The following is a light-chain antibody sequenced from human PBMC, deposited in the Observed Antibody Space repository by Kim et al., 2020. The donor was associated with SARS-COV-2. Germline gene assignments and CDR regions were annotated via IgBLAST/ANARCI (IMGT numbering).Light chain of an antibody. CDR3: QAWDSSTDVV. CDR2: QDS. J-gene: IGLJ2*01. V-gene: IGLV3-1*01. Sequence: SYELTQPPSVSVSPGQTASITCSGDKLGNKYTCWYQQKPGQSPVLVIYQDSKRPSGIPERFSGSNSGNTATLTISGTQAMDAADYYCQAWDSSTDVVFGG. CDR1: KLGNKY.